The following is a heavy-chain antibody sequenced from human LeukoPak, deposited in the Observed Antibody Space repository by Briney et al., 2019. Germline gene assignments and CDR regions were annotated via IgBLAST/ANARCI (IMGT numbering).Heavy chain of an antibody. J-gene: IGHJ6*03. D-gene: IGHD7-27*01. CDR2: IYTSGST. CDR1: GGSISSYY. Sequence: SETLSLTCTVSGGSISSYYWSWIRQPAGKGLEWIGRIYTSGSTNYNPSLKSRVTMSVDTSKNQFSLKLSSVTAADTAVYYCAKVGWGGYYYYMDVWGKGTTVTVSS. CDR3: AKVGWGGYYYYMDV. V-gene: IGHV4-4*07.